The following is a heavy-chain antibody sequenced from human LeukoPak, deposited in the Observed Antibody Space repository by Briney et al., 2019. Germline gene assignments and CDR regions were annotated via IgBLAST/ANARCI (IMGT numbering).Heavy chain of an antibody. Sequence: PSETLSLTCTVSGGSISSYYWSWIRQLAGKGLEWIGRIYTSGSTNYNPSLKSRVTMSVDTSKNQFSLKLSSVTAADTAVYYCARDGTGTTRFDAFDIWGQGTMVTVSS. CDR2: IYTSGST. J-gene: IGHJ3*02. V-gene: IGHV4-4*07. CDR3: ARDGTGTTRFDAFDI. CDR1: GGSISSYY. D-gene: IGHD1-1*01.